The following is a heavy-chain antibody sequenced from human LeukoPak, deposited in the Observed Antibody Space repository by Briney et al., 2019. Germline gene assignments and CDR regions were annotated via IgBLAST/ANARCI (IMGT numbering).Heavy chain of an antibody. CDR2: ISGSGIST. Sequence: GGSLRLSCAASGFTFSNFAMSWVRQAPGKGLEWVSSISGSGISTYYADSLKGRFTISRDNFKNTLFLQLNSLRAEDTAVYYCAKDLRGYDMDFDYWGQRTLVTVSS. V-gene: IGHV3-23*01. CDR3: AKDLRGYDMDFDY. J-gene: IGHJ4*02. D-gene: IGHD5-12*01. CDR1: GFTFSNFA.